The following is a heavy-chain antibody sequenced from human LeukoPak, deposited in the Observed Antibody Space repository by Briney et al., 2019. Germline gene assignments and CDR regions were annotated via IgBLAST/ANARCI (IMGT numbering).Heavy chain of an antibody. CDR3: ARGPMTTVTNFDY. Sequence: SETLSLTCTVSGGSISSYYWSWIRQPPGKGLEWIGYIYYSGSTNYNPSLKSRVTISVDTSKNQLSLKLSSVTAADTAVYYCARGPMTTVTNFDYWGQGTLVTVSS. J-gene: IGHJ4*02. D-gene: IGHD4-17*01. CDR2: IYYSGST. V-gene: IGHV4-59*08. CDR1: GGSISSYY.